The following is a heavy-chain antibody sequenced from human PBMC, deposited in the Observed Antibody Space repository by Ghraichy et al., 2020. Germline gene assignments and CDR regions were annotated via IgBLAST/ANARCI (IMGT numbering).Heavy chain of an antibody. CDR1: GGTFSSYA. J-gene: IGHJ6*02. V-gene: IGHV1-69*13. Sequence: SVKVSCKASGGTFSSYAISWVRQAPGQGLEWMGGIIPIFGTANYAQKFQGRVTITADESTSTAYMELSSLRSEDTAVYYCARYQYSSSWDPYYYYYGMDVWGQGTTVTVSS. CDR2: IIPIFGTA. CDR3: ARYQYSSSWDPYYYYYGMDV. D-gene: IGHD6-13*01.